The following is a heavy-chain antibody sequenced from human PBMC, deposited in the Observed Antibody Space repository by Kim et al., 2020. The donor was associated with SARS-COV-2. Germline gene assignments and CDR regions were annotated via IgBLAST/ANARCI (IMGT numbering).Heavy chain of an antibody. CDR3: AKETGNYYYYGMDV. Sequence: AYSVKCRFTISRDNSTNTLYLQMNSLRAADTAVYYCAKETGNYYYYGMDVWGQGTTVTVSS. J-gene: IGHJ6*02. V-gene: IGHV3-23*01.